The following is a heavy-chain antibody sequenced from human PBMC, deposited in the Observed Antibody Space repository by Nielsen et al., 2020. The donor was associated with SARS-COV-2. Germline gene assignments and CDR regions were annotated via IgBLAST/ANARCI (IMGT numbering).Heavy chain of an antibody. CDR1: GYRFSVYY. CDR3: AGSGSGWYNFDS. V-gene: IGHV1-2*06. J-gene: IGHJ4*02. Sequence: ASVKVSCKAPGYRFSVYYMHWVRQAPGQGLEWMGRINPNRGGPNYAQKFQGRVTMTWDTSISTAYMELSGLKSDDTAVFYCAGSGSGWYNFDSWGQGTLVTVSS. D-gene: IGHD6-19*01. CDR2: INPNRGGP.